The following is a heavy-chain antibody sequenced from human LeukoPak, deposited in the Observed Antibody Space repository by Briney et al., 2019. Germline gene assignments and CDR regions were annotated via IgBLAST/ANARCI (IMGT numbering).Heavy chain of an antibody. D-gene: IGHD6-13*01. CDR3: ARDTAAGI. CDR2: INHSGST. J-gene: IGHJ4*02. V-gene: IGHV4-34*01. CDR1: GGSFSGYY. Sequence: SETLSLTCAVYGGSFSGYYWSWVRQPPGKGLEWIGEINHSGSTNYNPSLKSRVTISVDTSKNQFSLKLSSVTAADTAVYYCARDTAAGIWGQGTLVTVSS.